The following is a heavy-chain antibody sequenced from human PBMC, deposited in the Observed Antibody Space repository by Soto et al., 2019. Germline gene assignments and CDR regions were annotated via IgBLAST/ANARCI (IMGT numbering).Heavy chain of an antibody. J-gene: IGHJ5*02. V-gene: IGHV1-24*01. Sequence: QVQLVQSGAEVKKPGASVKVSCKVSGYTLTELSMHWVRQAPGKGLEWMGGFDPEDGETIYAQKFQGRVTMTEDTSTATAYMELSSLRSEDTAVYYCATETLWFGELSGWFDPWGQGTLVTVSS. CDR1: GYTLTELS. D-gene: IGHD3-10*01. CDR2: FDPEDGET. CDR3: ATETLWFGELSGWFDP.